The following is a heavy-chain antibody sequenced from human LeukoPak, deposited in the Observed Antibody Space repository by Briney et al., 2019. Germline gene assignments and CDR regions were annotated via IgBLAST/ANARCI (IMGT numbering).Heavy chain of an antibody. V-gene: IGHV4-59*01. CDR1: GGSISGYY. CDR3: AGGSGWLFDY. CDR2: FYYSGST. D-gene: IGHD6-19*01. J-gene: IGHJ4*02. Sequence: SETLSLTCTVSGGSISGYYWNWMRQPPGKGLEWIGYFYYSGSTNYNPSLRGRGTISLDTSKNQFSLTLSSVTAADTAAYYCAGGSGWLFDYWGQGIPVTVSP.